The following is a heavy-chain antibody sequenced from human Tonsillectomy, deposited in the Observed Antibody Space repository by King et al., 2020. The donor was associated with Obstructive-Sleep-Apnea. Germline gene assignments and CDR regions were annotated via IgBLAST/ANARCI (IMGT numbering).Heavy chain of an antibody. CDR3: ARDSGP. D-gene: IGHD3-10*01. CDR1: GGSVSNSDYY. J-gene: IGHJ4*02. Sequence: QLQESGPGLVKPSETLSLTCTVSGGSVSNSDYYWGWLRQPPGKGLEWIGYIYYIGSTYDNPSLKSRVTISIDTSKNQFSLKLSSVTAADTAVYYCARDSGPWGQGTLVTVSS. V-gene: IGHV4-39*07. CDR2: IYYIGST.